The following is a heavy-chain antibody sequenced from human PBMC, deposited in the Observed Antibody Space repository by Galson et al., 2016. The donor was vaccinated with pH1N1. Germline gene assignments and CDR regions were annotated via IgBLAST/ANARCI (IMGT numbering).Heavy chain of an antibody. Sequence: SLRLSCAASTFTFSLYWMSWVRQAPGKGLEWVANIKPDGSEIYYVASVKGRFTISRDSANRSLYLQMNSLRDEDTTVYYCAREKLERRGGYSYGMDVWGQGTTVTVSS. D-gene: IGHD1-1*01. CDR3: AREKLERRGGYSYGMDV. CDR1: TFTFSLYW. CDR2: IKPDGSEI. V-gene: IGHV3-7*01. J-gene: IGHJ6*02.